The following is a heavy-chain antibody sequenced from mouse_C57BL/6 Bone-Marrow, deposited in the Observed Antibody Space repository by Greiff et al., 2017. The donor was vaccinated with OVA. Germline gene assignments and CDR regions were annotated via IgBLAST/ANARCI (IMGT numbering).Heavy chain of an antibody. V-gene: IGHV3-8*01. CDR2: ISYSGST. Sequence: EVMLVESGPGLAKPSQTLSLTCSVPGYSITSDYWNWIRKFPGNKLEYMGYISYSGSTYYNPSLKSRISITRDTSKNQYYLQLNSVTTEDTATYYCARDYGSSYWYFDVWGTGTTVTVSS. D-gene: IGHD1-1*01. CDR1: GYSITSDY. J-gene: IGHJ1*03. CDR3: ARDYGSSYWYFDV.